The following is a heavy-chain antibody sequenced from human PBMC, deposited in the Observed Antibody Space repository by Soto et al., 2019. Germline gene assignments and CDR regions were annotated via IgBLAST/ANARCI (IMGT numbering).Heavy chain of an antibody. CDR1: GFTFSSYS. Sequence: VGSLSLSCAASGFTFSSYSMNWVRQAPGKGLEWVSSISSSSSYIYYADSVKGRFTISRDNAKNSLYLQMNSLRAEDTAVYYCARDQRYCSGGSCYGDAFDIWGQGTMVTVSS. J-gene: IGHJ3*02. CDR2: ISSSSSYI. D-gene: IGHD2-15*01. CDR3: ARDQRYCSGGSCYGDAFDI. V-gene: IGHV3-21*01.